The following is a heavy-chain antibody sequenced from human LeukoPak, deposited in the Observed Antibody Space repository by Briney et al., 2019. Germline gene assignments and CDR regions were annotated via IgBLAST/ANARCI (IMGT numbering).Heavy chain of an antibody. CDR2: IFTDGSTT. Sequence: GGSLRLSCVASNFDFFSYGMQWVRQAPGKGLVWVSRIFTDGSTTSYADAVKGRFTISRDNAKNTLYLEMKSLRVEDTAVYYCARELPREVTLDYWGQGTLVTVSP. J-gene: IGHJ4*01. D-gene: IGHD2-21*02. CDR3: ARELPREVTLDY. CDR1: NFDFFSYG. V-gene: IGHV3-74*01.